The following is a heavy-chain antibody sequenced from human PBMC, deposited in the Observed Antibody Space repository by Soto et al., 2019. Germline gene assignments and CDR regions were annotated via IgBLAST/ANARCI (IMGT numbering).Heavy chain of an antibody. CDR2: IYPGDSDT. V-gene: IGHV5-51*01. D-gene: IGHD2-2*01. J-gene: IGHJ6*02. CDR1: GYSFTSYW. CDR3: ARHGDSQVVPAAMSVTKSKPGFGYYYGMDV. Sequence: PGESLKISCKGSGYSFTSYWIGWVRQMPGKGLEWMGIIYPGDSDTRYSPSFQGQVTISADKSISTAYLQWSSLKASDTAMYYCARHGDSQVVPAAMSVTKSKPGFGYYYGMDVWGQGTTVTVSS.